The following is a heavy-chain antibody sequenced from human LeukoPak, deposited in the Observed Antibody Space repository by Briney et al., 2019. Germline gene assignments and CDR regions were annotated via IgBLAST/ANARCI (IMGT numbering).Heavy chain of an antibody. J-gene: IGHJ4*02. CDR2: SGST. V-gene: IGHV4-38-2*02. Sequence: SETLSLTCTVSGYSISSGYYWGWIRQPPGKGPEWIGSGSTYYNPSLKSRVTISVDTSKNQFSLKLSSVTAADTAVYYCARDGAEEQLVLGYWGQGTLVTVSS. CDR3: ARDGAEEQLVLGY. CDR1: GYSISSGYY. D-gene: IGHD6-6*01.